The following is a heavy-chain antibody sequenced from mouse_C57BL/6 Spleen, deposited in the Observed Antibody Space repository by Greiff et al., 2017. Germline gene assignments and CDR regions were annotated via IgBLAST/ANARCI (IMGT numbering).Heavy chain of an antibody. Sequence: QVQLKQSGAELVRPGTSVKVSCKASGYAFTNYLIEWVKQRPGQGLEWIGVINPGSGGTNYNEKFKGKATLTADKSSSTAYMQLSSLTSEDSAVXFCGGYYDYDGGYFDVWGTGTTVTVSS. J-gene: IGHJ1*03. CDR1: GYAFTNYL. V-gene: IGHV1-54*01. D-gene: IGHD2-4*01. CDR2: INPGSGGT. CDR3: GGYYDYDGGYFDV.